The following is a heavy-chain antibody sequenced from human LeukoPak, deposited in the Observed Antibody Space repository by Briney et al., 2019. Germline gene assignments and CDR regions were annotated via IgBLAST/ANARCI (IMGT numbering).Heavy chain of an antibody. D-gene: IGHD1-20*01. V-gene: IGHV6-1*01. J-gene: IGHJ4*02. CDR3: ARVGTSNWDARGPFYFDF. Sequence: SQTLSLTCAISGXXXXXXXAAXNXXXXXPXXGXEXXXXXXXXSRWYXVYEESVRSRIDINPDTSKNQFSLQPNFVTPEDTAVYYCARVGTSNWDARGPFYFDFWGQGTPVTVSS. CDR2: XXXXSRWYX. CDR1: GXXXXXXXAA.